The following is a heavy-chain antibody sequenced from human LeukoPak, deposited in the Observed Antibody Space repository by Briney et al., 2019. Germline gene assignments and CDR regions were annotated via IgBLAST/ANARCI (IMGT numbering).Heavy chain of an antibody. V-gene: IGHV3-48*03. D-gene: IGHD2-2*01. CDR1: GFTFSSYE. Sequence: PGGSLRLSCAASGFTFSSYEMNWVRQAPGKGLELVSYISSTGSTIYYADSVKGRFTISRDNAKNSLYLQMNSLRAEDTAVYYCARDSPMRGFDPWGQGTLVTVSS. CDR2: ISSTGSTI. J-gene: IGHJ5*02. CDR3: ARDSPMRGFDP.